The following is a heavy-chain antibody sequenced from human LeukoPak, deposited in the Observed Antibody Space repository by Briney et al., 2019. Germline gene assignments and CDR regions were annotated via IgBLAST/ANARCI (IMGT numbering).Heavy chain of an antibody. V-gene: IGHV4-59*01. J-gene: IGHJ4*02. Sequence: SSETLSLTCTVSGGSISSYYWSWIRQPPGKGLEWIGYIYYSGSTNYNPSLKGRVNISVDKSKKQFSLKLSSVTAADTAVYYCAADDYDSSGYYRPYFDYWGQGTLVTVSS. D-gene: IGHD3-22*01. CDR3: AADDYDSSGYYRPYFDY. CDR2: IYYSGST. CDR1: GGSISSYY.